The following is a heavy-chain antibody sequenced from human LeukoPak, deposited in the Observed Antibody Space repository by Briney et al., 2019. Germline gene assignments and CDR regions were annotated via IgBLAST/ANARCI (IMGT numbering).Heavy chain of an antibody. CDR2: IRGSGDMT. V-gene: IGHV3-23*01. CDR1: GFTFTNYA. D-gene: IGHD5-18*01. J-gene: IGHJ4*02. CDR3: ARARGYSYANEFHLDY. Sequence: PGGSLRLSCATSGFTFTNYAMSWVRQAPGKGLEWVSAIRGSGDMTYYADSVKGRFTVARDNSKTTLYLQMNSLRAEDTAVYYCARARGYSYANEFHLDYWGQGTLATVSS.